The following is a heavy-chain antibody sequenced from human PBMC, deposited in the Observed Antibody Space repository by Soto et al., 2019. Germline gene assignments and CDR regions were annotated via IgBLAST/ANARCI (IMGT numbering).Heavy chain of an antibody. CDR1: GLTCSSYA. Sequence: VGSLRHSCAASGLTCSSYAMRWVRQATGKGLEYVSAISSNGGSTYYANSVKGRFTISRDNSKNTLYLQMGSLRAEDMAVYYCARVGGLGYSSGWYIDYWGQGTLVTVSS. CDR3: ARVGGLGYSSGWYIDY. D-gene: IGHD6-19*01. J-gene: IGHJ4*02. CDR2: ISSNGGST. V-gene: IGHV3-64*01.